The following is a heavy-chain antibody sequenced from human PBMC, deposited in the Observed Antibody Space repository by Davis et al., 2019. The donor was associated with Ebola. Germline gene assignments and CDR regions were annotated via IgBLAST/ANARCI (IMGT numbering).Heavy chain of an antibody. CDR3: ARGPIYSSSSGGLGY. CDR1: GGSVSSSTHH. Sequence: MPSETLSLTCTVSGGSVSSSTHHWAWIRQPPGKGLEWIGSIYYSGSTYDNPSLKSRTTISVDTSKNQFSLKLSSVTAADTAVYYCARGPIYSSSSGGLGYWGQGTLVTVSS. D-gene: IGHD6-6*01. CDR2: IYYSGST. J-gene: IGHJ4*02. V-gene: IGHV4-39*07.